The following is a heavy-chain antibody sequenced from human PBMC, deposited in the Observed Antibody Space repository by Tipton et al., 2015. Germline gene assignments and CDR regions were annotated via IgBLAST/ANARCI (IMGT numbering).Heavy chain of an antibody. Sequence: TLSLTCTVPGGSVTSGSYYWSWIRQPPGKGLEWIGYISYTDGAHYNPALESRVTISVDTSKNQFSLTLNSVAAADTAVYYCARDLEHGMDVWGHGTTVTVSS. D-gene: IGHD5-24*01. J-gene: IGHJ6*02. CDR3: ARDLEHGMDV. CDR2: ISYTDGA. V-gene: IGHV4-61*01. CDR1: GGSVTSGSYY.